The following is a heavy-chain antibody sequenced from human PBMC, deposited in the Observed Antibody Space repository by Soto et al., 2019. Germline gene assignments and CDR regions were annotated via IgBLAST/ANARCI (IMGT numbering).Heavy chain of an antibody. D-gene: IGHD2-8*02. Sequence: GGSLRRSWEASGFVFRTFRMHWVRRAPGKGLELLATIRFDGSTARYAESVRGRFKISRYNSMNTLYLQLDRLRVEDTAVYYCVRDRPNTESWPGYFHXWGQVTPVTVSX. CDR3: VRDRPNTESWPGYFHX. J-gene: IGHJ4*02. CDR2: IRFDGSTA. V-gene: IGHV3-33*01. CDR1: GFVFRTFR.